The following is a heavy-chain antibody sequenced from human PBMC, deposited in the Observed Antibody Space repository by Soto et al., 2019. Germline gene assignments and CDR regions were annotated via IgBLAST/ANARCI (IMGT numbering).Heavy chain of an antibody. J-gene: IGHJ4*02. D-gene: IGHD2-2*01. V-gene: IGHV3-15*01. CDR2: IKSKTDGGTT. CDR3: TTGNSRYCSSSSCLRPFDY. Sequence: EVQLVESGGGLVKPGGSLRLSCAASGFTFSNAWMSWVRQAPGKGLEWVGRIKSKTDGGTTDYAAPVKGRFTISRDDSKNTLYLQMNSLKTEDTAVYYCTTGNSRYCSSSSCLRPFDYWGQGTLVTVSS. CDR1: GFTFSNAW.